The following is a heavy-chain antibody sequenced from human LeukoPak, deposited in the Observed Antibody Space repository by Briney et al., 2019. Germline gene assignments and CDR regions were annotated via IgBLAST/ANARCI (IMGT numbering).Heavy chain of an antibody. J-gene: IGHJ1*01. Sequence: PSVKVSCKASGYTFTGYYMHWVRQAPGQGLEWMGWINPNSGGTNYAQKFQGRVTMTRDTSISTAYMELSRLRSDDTAVYYCARASVVGATFQHWGQGTLVTVSS. D-gene: IGHD1-26*01. CDR3: ARASVVGATFQH. CDR1: GYTFTGYY. CDR2: INPNSGGT. V-gene: IGHV1-2*02.